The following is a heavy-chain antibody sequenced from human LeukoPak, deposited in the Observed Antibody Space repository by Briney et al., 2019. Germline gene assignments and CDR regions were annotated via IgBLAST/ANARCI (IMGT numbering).Heavy chain of an antibody. CDR3: ARDSDPPWELLLDI. CDR2: ISSSSSYI. CDR1: GFTFSSYS. V-gene: IGHV3-21*01. Sequence: PGGSLRLSCAASGFTFSSYSMTWVRQAPGKGLEWVSSISSSSSYIYYADSVKGRFTISRDNAKNSLYLQMNSLRAEDTAVYYCARDSDPPWELLLDIWGQGTMVTVSS. J-gene: IGHJ3*02. D-gene: IGHD1-26*01.